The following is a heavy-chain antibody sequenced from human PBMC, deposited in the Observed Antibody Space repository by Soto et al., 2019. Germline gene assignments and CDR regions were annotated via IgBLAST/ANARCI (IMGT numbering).Heavy chain of an antibody. CDR1: GGSISSSSYY. J-gene: IGHJ5*02. CDR2: IYYSGST. CDR3: ARHGSGSYYNNWFDP. Sequence: QLQLQESGPGLVKPSETLSLTCTVSGGSISSSSYYWGWIRQPPGKGLEWIGSIYYSGSTYYNPSLKSRVTKSVDTSKTQFSLKLSSVTAADTAVYYCARHGSGSYYNNWFDPWGQGTLVTVSS. V-gene: IGHV4-39*01. D-gene: IGHD3-10*01.